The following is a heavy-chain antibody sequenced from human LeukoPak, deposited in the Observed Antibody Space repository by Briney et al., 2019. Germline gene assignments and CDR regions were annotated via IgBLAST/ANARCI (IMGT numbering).Heavy chain of an antibody. Sequence: GASVKVSCKASGYAFTSYGISWVRQAPGQGLEWMGWISAYNGNTNYAQKLQGRVTITADESTSTAYMELSSLRSEDTAVYYCARVQGALNYYDSSGFFDYWGQGTLVTVSS. J-gene: IGHJ4*02. V-gene: IGHV1-18*01. CDR1: GYAFTSYG. D-gene: IGHD3-22*01. CDR2: ISAYNGNT. CDR3: ARVQGALNYYDSSGFFDY.